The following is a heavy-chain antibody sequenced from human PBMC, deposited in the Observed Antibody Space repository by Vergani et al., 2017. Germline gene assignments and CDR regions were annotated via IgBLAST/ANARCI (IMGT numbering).Heavy chain of an antibody. D-gene: IGHD6-13*01. J-gene: IGHJ3*02. CDR3: ARAPGISDAFDS. CDR1: GFTFSSYE. CDR2: ISSNGSTI. Sequence: EVQLVESGGGLVQPGGSLRLSCAASGFTFSSYEMNWVRQAPGKGLEWVSYISSNGSTIYYADSVKGRFTISRDNSKNTLYLQMNSLRAEDTAVYYCARAPGISDAFDSWGQGTMVTVSS. V-gene: IGHV3-48*03.